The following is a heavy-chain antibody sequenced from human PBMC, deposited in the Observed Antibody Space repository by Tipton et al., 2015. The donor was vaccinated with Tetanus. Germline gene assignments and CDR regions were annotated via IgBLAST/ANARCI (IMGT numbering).Heavy chain of an antibody. D-gene: IGHD3-16*01. J-gene: IGHJ5*02. CDR2: INHSGTA. V-gene: IGHV4-34*01. CDR1: GGSFTDFY. CDR3: ARDQGGGRVARLNWFGP. Sequence: TLSLTCAVSGGSFTDFYWSWIRQVPGQGLVWIGEINHSGTANKNSSLKSQVTMSVDTSNRQFSLSLDSVTAADTAVYYCARDQGGGRVARLNWFGPWGQGTLVTVSS.